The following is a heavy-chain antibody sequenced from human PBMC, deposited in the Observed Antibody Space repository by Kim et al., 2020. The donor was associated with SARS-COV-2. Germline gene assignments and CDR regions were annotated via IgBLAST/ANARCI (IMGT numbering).Heavy chain of an antibody. V-gene: IGHV3-23*01. CDR3: WVGGSGSVPRYYYYGMDV. CDR2: ISGSGGST. J-gene: IGHJ6*02. Sequence: GGSLRLSCAASGFTFSSYAMSWVRQAPGKGLEWVSAISGSGGSTYYADSVKGRFTISRDNSKNTLYLQMNSLRAEDTAVYYCWVGGSGSVPRYYYYGMDVWGQGTTVTVSS. D-gene: IGHD2-15*01. CDR1: GFTFSSYA.